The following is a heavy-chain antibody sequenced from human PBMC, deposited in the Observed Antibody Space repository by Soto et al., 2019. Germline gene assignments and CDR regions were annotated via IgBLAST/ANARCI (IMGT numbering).Heavy chain of an antibody. D-gene: IGHD1-1*01. J-gene: IGHJ3*01. CDR2: ITSGGGGA. CDR3: VKEGRDWNSRGSFDL. Sequence: PGGSLRLSCVASEVTFASYDMDWVRQAPGKGLEWVSLITSGGGGANYADSVKGRFTISRGNSKNTLYLQMNSLRAEDTATYHCVKEGRDWNSRGSFDLWGRGXMVTVS. V-gene: IGHV3-23*01. CDR1: EVTFASYD.